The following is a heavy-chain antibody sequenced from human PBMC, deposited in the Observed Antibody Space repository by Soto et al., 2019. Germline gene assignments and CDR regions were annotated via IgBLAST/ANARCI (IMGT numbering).Heavy chain of an antibody. D-gene: IGHD2-15*01. CDR2: ISYDGSNK. CDR1: GFTFSSYG. CDR3: AKETYSGPLDY. V-gene: IGHV3-30*18. Sequence: QVQLVESGGGVVHPGRSLRLSCAASGFTFSSYGIHWVRQAPGKGLEWVAVISYDGSNKYYADSVKGRFTISRDNSKNTLYLQMNSLRAEDTAVYYCAKETYSGPLDYWGQGTLVTVSS. J-gene: IGHJ4*02.